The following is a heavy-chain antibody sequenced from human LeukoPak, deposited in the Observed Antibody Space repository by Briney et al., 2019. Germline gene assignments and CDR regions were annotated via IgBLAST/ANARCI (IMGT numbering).Heavy chain of an antibody. D-gene: IGHD2-8*02. V-gene: IGHV3-23*01. Sequence: VGSLRLSSSASGLNLRYDAMRWGRQAPGRGLEWVSAISGSGGSTYYADSVKGRFTISRDNSKNTLDLQMNSLRAKDTAVYYCAKRIPPCRTAVKGYWYYWGQGTLVTVSS. CDR2: ISGSGGST. CDR3: AKRIPPCRTAVKGYWYY. J-gene: IGHJ4*02. CDR1: GLNLRYDA.